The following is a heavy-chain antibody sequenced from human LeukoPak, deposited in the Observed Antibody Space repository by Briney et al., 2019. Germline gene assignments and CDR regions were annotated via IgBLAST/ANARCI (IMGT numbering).Heavy chain of an antibody. D-gene: IGHD6-19*01. CDR2: ISYDGSNK. V-gene: IGHV3-30*18. J-gene: IGHJ4*02. Sequence: PGRSLRLSCAASGFTFSSYGMHWVRQAPGKGLEWVAVISYDGSNKYYADSVKGRFTISRDNSKNTLYLQMNSLRAEDTAVYYCAKAGRIRQWLVHFDYWGQGTLVTVSS. CDR1: GFTFSSYG. CDR3: AKAGRIRQWLVHFDY.